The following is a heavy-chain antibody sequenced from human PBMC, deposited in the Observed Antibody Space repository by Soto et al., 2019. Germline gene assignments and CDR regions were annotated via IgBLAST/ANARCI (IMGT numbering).Heavy chain of an antibody. D-gene: IGHD3-22*01. CDR1: GYSFTSYW. CDR2: IYPGDSDT. CDR3: ARSPYDSSGYYSH. J-gene: IGHJ4*02. V-gene: IGHV5-51*01. Sequence: GESLKISCQASGYSFTSYWIGWVRQMPGKGLEWMGIIYPGDSDTRYSPSFQGQVTISADKSISTAYPQWSSLKASDTAMYYCARSPYDSSGYYSHWGQGTLVTVSS.